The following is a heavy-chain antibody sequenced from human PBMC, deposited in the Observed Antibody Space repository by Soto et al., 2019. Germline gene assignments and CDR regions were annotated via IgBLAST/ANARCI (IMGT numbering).Heavy chain of an antibody. V-gene: IGHV3-30-3*01. J-gene: IGHJ4*02. CDR1: GFTFSSHS. CDR2: ISFDGSYK. D-gene: IGHD6-19*01. Sequence: QVQLVESGGGVAQPGRSLRLSCAASGFTFSSHSMHWVRQAPGKGLEWVAVISFDGSYKYYADSVKGRFTISRDNSKNTMYLQMNSLRTEDTAVYYCAGGASITVAGTSFDYWSQGTLVTVAS. CDR3: AGGASITVAGTSFDY.